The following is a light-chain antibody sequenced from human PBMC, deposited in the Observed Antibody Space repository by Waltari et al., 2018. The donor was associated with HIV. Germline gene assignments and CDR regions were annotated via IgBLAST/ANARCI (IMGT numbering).Light chain of an antibody. V-gene: IGKV1-12*01. CDR2: EAA. Sequence: DTQMTQSHSSVSASVGDRVTITCPAGQSIGTSVAGYQQKPDRTPKRLIFEAARLQTGVPSRFSGSGSGTDFTLTITSLQPEDLATYYCQQANNFPHSFGQGT. J-gene: IGKJ2*03. CDR3: QQANNFPHS. CDR1: QSIGTS.